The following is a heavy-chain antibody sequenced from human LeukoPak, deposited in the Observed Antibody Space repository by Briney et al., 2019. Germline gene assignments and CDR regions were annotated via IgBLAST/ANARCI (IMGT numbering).Heavy chain of an antibody. CDR2: IYNSGST. V-gene: IGHV4-59*11. CDR3: AREYCSSTSCYFDY. CDR1: GFIFSSHG. D-gene: IGHD2-2*01. Sequence: GSLRLSCAASGFIFSSHGMNWVRQAPGKGLEWIGYIYNSGSTNYNPSLKSRVTISVDTSKNQFSLKLSSVTAADTAVYHCAREYCSSTSCYFDYWGQGTLVTVSS. J-gene: IGHJ4*02.